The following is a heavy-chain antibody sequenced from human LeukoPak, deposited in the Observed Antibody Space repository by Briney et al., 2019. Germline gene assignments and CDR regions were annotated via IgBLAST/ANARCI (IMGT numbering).Heavy chain of an antibody. J-gene: IGHJ6*02. CDR3: TREPWGAKGAAWGMDV. D-gene: IGHD1-26*01. V-gene: IGHV3-53*01. CDR1: GFTVSSDY. Sequence: EGSLRLSCAASGFTVSSDYMNWVRQAPGKGLEWVSVIQSGGTTYYADSVKGRFTISRDISKNTLYLQMDSLRAEDTAVYYCTREPWGAKGAAWGMDVWGQGTTVTVSS. CDR2: IQSGGTT.